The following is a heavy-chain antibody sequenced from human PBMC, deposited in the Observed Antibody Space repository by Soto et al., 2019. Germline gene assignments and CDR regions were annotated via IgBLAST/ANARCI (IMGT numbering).Heavy chain of an antibody. CDR3: AREISSWYEYYYYGMDV. CDR2: INPSGGST. Sequence: ASVKVSCKASGXTFTSYYMHWVRQXPXXGLEWMGIINPSGGSTSYAQKFQGRVTMTGDTSTSTVYMELSSLRSEDTAVYYCAREISSWYEYYYYGMDVWGQGTTVPVS. D-gene: IGHD6-13*01. V-gene: IGHV1-46*01. J-gene: IGHJ6*02. CDR1: GXTFTSYY.